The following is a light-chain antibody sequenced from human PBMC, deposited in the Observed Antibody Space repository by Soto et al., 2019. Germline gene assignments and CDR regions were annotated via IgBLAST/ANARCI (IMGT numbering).Light chain of an antibody. J-gene: IGKJ1*01. CDR3: QEYGTSRT. CDR2: AAS. CDR1: QGVTTN. Sequence: EIVMTQSPGTLSVSPGERATLSCRAGQGVTTNFAWYQQKSGQSPRLLIYAASNTAPGIPDRFSGSGSGTDFTLTLSRLEPEDFAVYYCQEYGTSRTFGQGTKVDIK. V-gene: IGKV3-20*01.